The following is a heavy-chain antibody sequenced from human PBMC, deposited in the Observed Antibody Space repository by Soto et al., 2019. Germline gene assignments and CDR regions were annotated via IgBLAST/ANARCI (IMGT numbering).Heavy chain of an antibody. CDR3: ASSLRGFSYGGFDY. V-gene: IGHV1-69*01. CDR2: IIPIFITP. Sequence: QVQLVQSGAGVKKPGSSVKVSCKASGGTFSTYVFSWVRQAPGQGLEWMGGIIPIFITPNYAQKFQGRVTITADEPTSTAYMELSSLRSEDTAVYYCASSLRGFSYGGFDYWGQGTLVTVSS. D-gene: IGHD5-18*01. CDR1: GGTFSTYV. J-gene: IGHJ4*02.